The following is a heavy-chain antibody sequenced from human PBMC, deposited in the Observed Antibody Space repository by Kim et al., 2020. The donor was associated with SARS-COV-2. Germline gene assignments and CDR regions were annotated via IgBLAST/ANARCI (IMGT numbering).Heavy chain of an antibody. CDR2: MWNDGSKQ. CDR3: ARDVGTSLDY. D-gene: IGHD6-13*01. CDR1: GFSITTYG. V-gene: IGHV3-33*08. J-gene: IGHJ4*02. Sequence: GGSLRLSCAAFGFSITTYGVHWVRQAPGKGLEWVAVMWNDGSKQYHADSVQGRFSISRDISKNTLYLQMNSLRAEDTAIYYCARDVGTSLDYWGQGALVTVSS.